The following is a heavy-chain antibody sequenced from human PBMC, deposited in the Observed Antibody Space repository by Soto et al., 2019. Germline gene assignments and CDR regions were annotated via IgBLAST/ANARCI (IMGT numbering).Heavy chain of an antibody. CDR3: ARHNSLWPNWFDP. CDR2: ISAHSGNT. CDR1: GYTFSSYG. V-gene: IGHV1-18*01. J-gene: IGHJ5*02. D-gene: IGHD1-1*01. Sequence: HVQLVQSGAEVKKPGASVKVSCKASGYTFSSYGISWVRQAPGQGLEWMGWISAHSGNTNYAQKFQGRVTMTTDTSTSTAYMEVRSLSSDDTAVYYCARHNSLWPNWFDPWGQGTLVTVAS.